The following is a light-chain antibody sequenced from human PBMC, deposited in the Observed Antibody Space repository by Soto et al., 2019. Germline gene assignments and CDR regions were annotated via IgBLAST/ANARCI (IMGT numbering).Light chain of an antibody. CDR2: DAS. CDR1: QSVGTY. V-gene: IGKV3-11*01. J-gene: IGKJ4*01. CDR3: QHRSRWLT. Sequence: EIVLTQSPATLSLSPGQRAALSCRASQSVGTYLAWYQQKPGQAPRLLIYDASHRATGIPDRFSGSGSGTDFTLTISSLEPEVVAVYFCQHRSRWLTFGGGTKVEIK.